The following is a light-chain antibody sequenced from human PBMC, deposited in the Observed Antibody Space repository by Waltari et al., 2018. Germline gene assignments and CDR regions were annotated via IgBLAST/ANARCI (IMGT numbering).Light chain of an antibody. CDR2: DNN. Sequence: QSVLTQAPSVSAAPGPQVTISCAGSSSNIGNKYVSWYQQFPGTAPKLLIYDNNKRPSGIPDRVSASKSGTSATLGITGLQTGDEANYYCGTWDTSLSAWVFGGGTKLTVL. CDR1: SSNIGNKY. J-gene: IGLJ3*02. CDR3: GTWDTSLSAWV. V-gene: IGLV1-51*01.